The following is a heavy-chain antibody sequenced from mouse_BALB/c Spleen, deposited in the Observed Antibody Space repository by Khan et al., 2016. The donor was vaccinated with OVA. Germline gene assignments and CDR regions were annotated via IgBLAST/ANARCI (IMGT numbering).Heavy chain of an antibody. CDR1: GYSITSDYA. CDR3: ARGRAY. V-gene: IGHV3-2*02. CDR2: ISYSGST. D-gene: IGHD3-3*01. J-gene: IGHJ3*01. Sequence: EVQLVESGPGLVKPSQSLSLTCTVTGYSITSDYAWNWIRQFPGNKLGWMGYISYSGSTSYTPSLKSRISITRDTSKNQFFLQLNSVTTEDTATYYCARGRAYWGQGTPVTVSA.